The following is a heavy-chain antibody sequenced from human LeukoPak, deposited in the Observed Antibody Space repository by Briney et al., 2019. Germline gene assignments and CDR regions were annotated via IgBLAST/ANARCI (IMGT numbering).Heavy chain of an antibody. CDR3: AKDRPTAVVPYYFDY. D-gene: IGHD4-23*01. CDR2: ISGSGGGT. V-gene: IGHV3-23*01. CDR1: GFTLSSYA. Sequence: GGSLRLSCAASGFTLSSYAMSWVRQAPGKGLEWVPAISGSGGGTYYADSVKGRFAISRDTSKHTLYLQMNSLRAEDTALYYCAKDRPTAVVPYYFDYWGQGTLVTVSS. J-gene: IGHJ4*02.